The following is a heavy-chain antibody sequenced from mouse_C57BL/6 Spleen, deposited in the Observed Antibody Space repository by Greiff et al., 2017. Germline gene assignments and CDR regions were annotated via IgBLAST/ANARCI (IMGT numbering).Heavy chain of an antibody. CDR3: ASSLWTEGYFDY. Sequence: VQLQQSGAELARPGASVKLSCKASGYTFTSYGISWVKQRTGQGLEWIGEIYPRSGNTYYNEKFKGKATLTADKSSSTADMELRSLTSEDSAVYFCASSLWTEGYFDYWGQGTTLTVSS. J-gene: IGHJ2*01. CDR2: IYPRSGNT. CDR1: GYTFTSYG. V-gene: IGHV1-81*01.